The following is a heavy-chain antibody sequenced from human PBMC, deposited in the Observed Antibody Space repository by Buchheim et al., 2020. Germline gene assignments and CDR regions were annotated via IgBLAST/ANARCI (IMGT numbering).Heavy chain of an antibody. J-gene: IGHJ4*02. V-gene: IGHV1-2*04. CDR2: INPYSGVT. D-gene: IGHD2-2*01. CDR3: AREIRYCSSSSWKIGDFDY. CDR1: GYTFTDNY. Sequence: QVQLVQSGAEVKKPGASVKVSCKASGYTFTDNYLHWVRQAPGQGLEWMGWINPYSGVTNYAQQFQGWVTMTRDTSITTAFMEVSRLSVDDTAVYYCAREIRYCSSSSWKIGDFDYWGQGTL.